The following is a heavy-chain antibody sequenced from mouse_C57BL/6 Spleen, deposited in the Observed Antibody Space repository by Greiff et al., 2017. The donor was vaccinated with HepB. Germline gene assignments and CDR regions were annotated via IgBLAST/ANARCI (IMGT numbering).Heavy chain of an antibody. J-gene: IGHJ3*01. CDR1: GFSLTSYG. Sequence: QVHVKQSGPGLVQPSQSLSITCTVSGFSLTSYGVHWVRQSPGKGLEWLGVIWSGGSTDYNAAFISRLSISKDNSKSQVFFKMNSLQADGTAIYYCARNGGSNYVSWFAYWGQGTLVTVSA. V-gene: IGHV2-2*01. CDR2: IWSGGST. CDR3: ARNGGSNYVSWFAY. D-gene: IGHD2-5*01.